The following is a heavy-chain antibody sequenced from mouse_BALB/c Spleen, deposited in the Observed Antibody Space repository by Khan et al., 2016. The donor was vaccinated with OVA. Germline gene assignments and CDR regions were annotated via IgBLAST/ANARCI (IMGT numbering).Heavy chain of an antibody. D-gene: IGHD2-2*01. CDR2: ISLSGST. J-gene: IGHJ4*01. CDR1: GYSITSDFA. CDR3: SRSLYYAYAYAMDY. Sequence: EVQLQESGPGLVKPSQSLSLTCTVTGYSITSDFAWNWVRQFPGNKLEWMGYISLSGSTSYDPSPKSRLSITRDPSRNQFFLPLDPITPEDTATCYSSRSLYYAYAYAMDYWDQGTSDTDSA. V-gene: IGHV3-2*02.